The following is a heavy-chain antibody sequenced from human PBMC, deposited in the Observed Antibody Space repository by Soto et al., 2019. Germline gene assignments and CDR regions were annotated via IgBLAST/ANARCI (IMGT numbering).Heavy chain of an antibody. V-gene: IGHV4-59*01. CDR1: GGSISSYY. Sequence: ETLSLTCTVSGGSISSYYWSWIRQPPGKGLEWIGYIYYSGSTNYNPSLKSRVTISVDTSKNQFSLKLSSVTAADTAVYYCARVSGYDLHYFDYWGQGTLVTVSS. CDR3: ARVSGYDLHYFDY. J-gene: IGHJ4*02. CDR2: IYYSGST. D-gene: IGHD5-12*01.